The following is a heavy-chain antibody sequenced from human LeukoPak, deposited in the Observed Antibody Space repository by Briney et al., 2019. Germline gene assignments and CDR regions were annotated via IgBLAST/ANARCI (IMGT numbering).Heavy chain of an antibody. CDR1: GFTFSSYG. CDR3: ARDLMASSSAAE. D-gene: IGHD6-13*01. CDR2: ISYDGSNK. Sequence: GRSLRLSCAASGFTFSSYGMHWVRQAPGKGLEWVAVISYDGSNKYYADSVKGRFTISRDNSKNTLYLQMNSLRAEDTAVYYCARDLMASSSAAEWGQGTLVTVSS. J-gene: IGHJ4*02. V-gene: IGHV3-30*03.